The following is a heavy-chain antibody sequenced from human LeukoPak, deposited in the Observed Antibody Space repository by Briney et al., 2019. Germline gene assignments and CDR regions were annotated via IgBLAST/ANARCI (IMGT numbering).Heavy chain of an antibody. CDR2: INHSGST. CDR1: GGSLSGYY. CDR3: AWGSGRSYGYDY. D-gene: IGHD5-18*01. V-gene: IGHV4-34*01. Sequence: SETLSLTCAVYGGSLSGYYWSWIRQPPGKGLEWIGEINHSGSTNYNPSLKSRVTISVDTSKNQFSLKLSSVTAADTAVYYCAWGSGRSYGYDYWGQGTLVTVSS. J-gene: IGHJ4*02.